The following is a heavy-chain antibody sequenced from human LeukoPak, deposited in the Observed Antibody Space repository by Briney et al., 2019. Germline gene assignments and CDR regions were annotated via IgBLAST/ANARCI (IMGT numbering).Heavy chain of an antibody. CDR1: GFTFSTYT. J-gene: IGHJ4*02. Sequence: GGSLRLSCAASGFTFSTYTMHWVRQAPGKGLEWVAVVSYDASNTYYADFVKGRFTISRDNSKNTLYLQINNLRTEDTAVYYCARDQEDWGQGTLVTVSS. CDR3: ARDQED. V-gene: IGHV3-30-3*01. CDR2: VSYDASNT.